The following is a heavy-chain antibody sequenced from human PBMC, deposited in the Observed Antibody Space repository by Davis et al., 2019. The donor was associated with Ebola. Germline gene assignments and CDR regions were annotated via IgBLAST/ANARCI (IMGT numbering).Heavy chain of an antibody. Sequence: PGGSLRLSCAASGFTFSSYAMSWVRQAPGKGLEWVSAISGSGGSTCNADSVKGRFTISRDNSKNTLYLQMNSLRAEDTAVYYCARWSVVIPFDYWGQGTLVTVSS. CDR2: ISGSGGST. CDR3: ARWSVVIPFDY. CDR1: GFTFSSYA. J-gene: IGHJ4*02. D-gene: IGHD3-22*01. V-gene: IGHV3-23*01.